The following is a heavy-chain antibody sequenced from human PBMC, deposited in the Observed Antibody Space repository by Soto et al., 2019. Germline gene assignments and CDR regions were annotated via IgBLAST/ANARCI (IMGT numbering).Heavy chain of an antibody. CDR1: GGTFSRSG. Sequence: QVQLVQSGTEVKKPGASVKVSCKASGGTFSRSGFHWVRQAPGQGLEWMGMIVPSVDTTNYAQKFQARVTISADQFTSTVYMEWLSLRSEDTAVYYCARCPQPPDTADPYAVDVWGQGTRVIVSS. CDR3: ARCPQPPDTADPYAVDV. D-gene: IGHD5-18*01. J-gene: IGHJ6*02. CDR2: IVPSVDTT. V-gene: IGHV1-69*18.